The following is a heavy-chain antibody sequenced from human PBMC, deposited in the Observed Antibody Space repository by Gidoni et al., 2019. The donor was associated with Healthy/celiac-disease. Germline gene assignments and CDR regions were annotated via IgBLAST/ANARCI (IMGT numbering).Heavy chain of an antibody. V-gene: IGHV4-4*07. D-gene: IGHD6-13*01. J-gene: IGHJ6*02. CDR1: GGSISSYY. Sequence: QVQLQESGPGLVKPSETLSLTCTVSGGSISSYYWSWIRQPAGKGLEWIGLNYTSGSTNYNPSLKSRVAMSVDTSKNQFSLKLSSVTAADTAVYYCARDGPVDSSSWTGGYYYGMDVWGQGTTVTVSS. CDR3: ARDGPVDSSSWTGGYYYGMDV. CDR2: NYTSGST.